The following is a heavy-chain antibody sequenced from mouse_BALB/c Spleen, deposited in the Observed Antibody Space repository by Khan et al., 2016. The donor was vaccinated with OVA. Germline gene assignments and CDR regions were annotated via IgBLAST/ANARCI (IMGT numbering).Heavy chain of an antibody. CDR1: GYTFTNNW. J-gene: IGHJ4*01. CDR3: ARFYYSLDY. V-gene: IGHV1-7*01. Sequence: QVQLQQSGTELTKPGASVKMSCKASGYTFTNNWMHWLKQRPGQGLEWIGYINTTTGYSDYNQKFKDKATLTADKSSSTVYMQLSSLTSDDSAVYYCARFYYSLDYWGQGTSVTVSS. CDR2: INTTTGYS.